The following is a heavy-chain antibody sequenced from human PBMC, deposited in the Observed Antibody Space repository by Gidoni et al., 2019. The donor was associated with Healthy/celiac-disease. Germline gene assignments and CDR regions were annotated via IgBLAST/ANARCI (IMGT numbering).Heavy chain of an antibody. V-gene: IGHV3-48*01. Sequence: EVQLVESGGGLVQPGGSLRLSCAASGFTFSSYSMNWVRQAPGKGLEWVSYISSSSSTIYYADSVKGRFTISRDNAKNSLYLQMNSLRAEDTAVYYCARSIAVAGTSYLAYWGQGTLVTVSS. J-gene: IGHJ4*02. D-gene: IGHD6-19*01. CDR2: ISSSSSTI. CDR1: GFTFSSYS. CDR3: ARSIAVAGTSYLAY.